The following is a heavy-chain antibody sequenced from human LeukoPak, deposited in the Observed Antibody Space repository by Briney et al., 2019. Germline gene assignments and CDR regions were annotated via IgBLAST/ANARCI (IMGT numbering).Heavy chain of an antibody. J-gene: IGHJ5*02. CDR2: INPNSGGT. Sequence: GASVKVSCKASGYTFTGYYMHWVRQAPGQGLEWMGWINPNSGGTNYAQKFQGRVTMTRDTSISTAYMELSRLRSDDTAVYYCARDPYCSSTSCYNNWFDPWGQGTLVTVSS. CDR3: ARDPYCSSTSCYNNWFDP. V-gene: IGHV1-2*02. D-gene: IGHD2-2*02. CDR1: GYTFTGYY.